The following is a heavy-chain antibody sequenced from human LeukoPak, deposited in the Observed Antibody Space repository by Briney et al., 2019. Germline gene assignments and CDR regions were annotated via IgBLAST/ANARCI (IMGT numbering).Heavy chain of an antibody. CDR2: ISSSSSYI. CDR3: ARDRSTVTDY. D-gene: IGHD4-17*01. J-gene: IGHJ4*02. V-gene: IGHV3-21*01. Sequence: GGSRRLSCAASGFTFSSYSMNWVRQAPGKGLEWVSSISSSSSYIYYADSVKGRFTISRDNAKNSLYLQMNSLRAEDTAVYYCARDRSTVTDYWGQGTLVTVSS. CDR1: GFTFSSYS.